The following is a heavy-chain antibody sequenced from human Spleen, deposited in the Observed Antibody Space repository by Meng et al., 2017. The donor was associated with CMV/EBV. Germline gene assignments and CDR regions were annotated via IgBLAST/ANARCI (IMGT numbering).Heavy chain of an antibody. CDR2: IYYSGST. J-gene: IGHJ4*02. V-gene: IGHV4-30-4*08. Sequence: SETLSLTCTVSGGSISSGDYYWSWIRQPPGKGLEWIGYIYYSGSTYYNPSLKSRVSISVDTSKDQFSLRLSSVTATDTAVYFCGRAPGTGSLIDSWGQGTLVTVSS. CDR3: GRAPGTGSLIDS. D-gene: IGHD1-1*01. CDR1: GGSISSGDYY.